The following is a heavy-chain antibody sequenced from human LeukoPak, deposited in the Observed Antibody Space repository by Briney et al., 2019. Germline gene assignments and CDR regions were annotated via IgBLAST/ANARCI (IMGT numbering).Heavy chain of an antibody. D-gene: IGHD3-10*01. J-gene: IGHJ5*02. Sequence: SETLSLTCTVSGGSISSSSYYWGWIRQPPGKGLEWIGSIYYSGSTYYNPSLKSRVTISVDTSKNQFSLKLSSVTAADTAVYYCARRHPVLPNWFDPWGQGTLVTVSS. V-gene: IGHV4-39*01. CDR2: IYYSGST. CDR1: GGSISSSSYY. CDR3: ARRHPVLPNWFDP.